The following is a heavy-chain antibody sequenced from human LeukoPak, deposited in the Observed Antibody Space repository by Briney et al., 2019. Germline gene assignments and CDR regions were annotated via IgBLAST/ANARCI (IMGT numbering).Heavy chain of an antibody. CDR1: GFTFSSYE. V-gene: IGHV3-48*03. CDR2: ISSSGSTI. Sequence: GGSLRLSCAASGFTFSSYEMNWVRQAPGKGLEWVSYISSSGSTIYYADSVKGRFTISRDNAKNSLYLQMNSLRAEDTAVYYCAREGSELWMDYWGQGTLVTVSS. D-gene: IGHD1-26*01. J-gene: IGHJ4*02. CDR3: AREGSELWMDY.